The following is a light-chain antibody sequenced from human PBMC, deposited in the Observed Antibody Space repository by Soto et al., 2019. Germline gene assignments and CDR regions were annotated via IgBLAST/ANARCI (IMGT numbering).Light chain of an antibody. CDR1: QDIRGA. CDR2: DVS. J-gene: IGKJ5*01. Sequence: AIQVTQSPSSLSASVGDRVTITCLASQDIRGALAWYQQKPGKPPKLLISDVSTLENGVPSRFSGYISGTQFALTISGLQPEDFGTYYCQQFNSYPVTFGHGTRLDIK. CDR3: QQFNSYPVT. V-gene: IGKV1-13*02.